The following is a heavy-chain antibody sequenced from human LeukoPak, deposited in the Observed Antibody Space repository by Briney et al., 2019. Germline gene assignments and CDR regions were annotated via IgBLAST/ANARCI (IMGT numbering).Heavy chain of an antibody. J-gene: IGHJ5*02. CDR3: ARDGYSSSWYSNNWFDP. CDR1: GYTFTSYV. Sequence: ASVKVSCKASGYTFTSYVISWVRQAPGQGLEGMGWISAYNGNTNYAQKLQGRVTMTTDTSTSTAYMELRSLRSDDTAVYYCARDGYSSSWYSNNWFDPWGQGTLVTVSS. D-gene: IGHD6-13*01. V-gene: IGHV1-18*01. CDR2: ISAYNGNT.